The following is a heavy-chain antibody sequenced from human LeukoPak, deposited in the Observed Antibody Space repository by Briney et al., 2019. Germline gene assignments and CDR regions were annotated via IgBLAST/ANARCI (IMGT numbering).Heavy chain of an antibody. Sequence: PGGSLRLSCAGSGFAFSSYAIGWVRKAPGKGLECVSAISGSGDNTYYADSVKGRFTISRDNSKNTLYLQMSSLRAEDTAVYYCVKVSSHYYGSGVPGLYFDYWGQGTLVTVSS. CDR1: GFAFSSYA. V-gene: IGHV3-23*01. D-gene: IGHD3-10*01. CDR2: ISGSGDNT. J-gene: IGHJ4*02. CDR3: VKVSSHYYGSGVPGLYFDY.